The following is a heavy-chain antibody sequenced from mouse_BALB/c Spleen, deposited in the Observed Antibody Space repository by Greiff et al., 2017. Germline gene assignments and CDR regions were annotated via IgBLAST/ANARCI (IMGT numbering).Heavy chain of an antibody. V-gene: IGHV1-18*01. D-gene: IGHD1-1*01. J-gene: IGHJ4*01. Sequence: VQLKESGPELVKPGASMKISCKASGYSFTGYTMNWVKQSHGKNLEWIGLINPYNGGTSYNQKFKGKATLTVDKSSSTAYMELLSLTSEDSAVYYCAKRTTVGYAMDDWGQGTSVTVSS. CDR1: GYSFTGYT. CDR2: INPYNGGT. CDR3: AKRTTVGYAMDD.